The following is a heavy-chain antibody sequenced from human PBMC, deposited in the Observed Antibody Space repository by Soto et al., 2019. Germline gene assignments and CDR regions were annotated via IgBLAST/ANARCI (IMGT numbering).Heavy chain of an antibody. Sequence: SVTLSVTCTVSGGSISSGGYYWSMNHQHPGKGLEWIGYIYYSGSTYYNPSLKSRVTISVDTSKNQFSLKLSSVTAADTAVYYCARDVNTMVRGVIQTWFDPWGQGTLVTVSS. D-gene: IGHD3-10*01. CDR3: ARDVNTMVRGVIQTWFDP. J-gene: IGHJ5*02. V-gene: IGHV4-31*03. CDR2: IYYSGST. CDR1: GGSISSGGYY.